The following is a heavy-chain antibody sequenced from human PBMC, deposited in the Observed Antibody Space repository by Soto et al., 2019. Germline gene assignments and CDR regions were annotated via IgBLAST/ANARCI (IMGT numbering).Heavy chain of an antibody. CDR1: GYTFTSYA. Sequence: AASVKVSCKASGYTFTSYAMHWVRQAPGQRLEWMGWINAGNGNTKYSQKFQGRVTITRDTSASTAYMELSSLRSEDTAVYYCARVNYDSSGPIIFDYWGPGTLVTVSS. J-gene: IGHJ4*02. CDR3: ARVNYDSSGPIIFDY. CDR2: INAGNGNT. V-gene: IGHV1-3*01. D-gene: IGHD3-22*01.